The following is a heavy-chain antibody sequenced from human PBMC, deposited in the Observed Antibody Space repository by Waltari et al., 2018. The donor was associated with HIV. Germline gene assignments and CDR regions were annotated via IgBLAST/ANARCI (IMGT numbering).Heavy chain of an antibody. V-gene: IGHV4-59*01. Sequence: QVQLQESGPGLVKPSATLSLTCTVPGGSISRYYWSWIRQPPGKGLEWIGYIYYSGSTNYNPSLKSRVTISVDTSKNQFSLKLSSVTAADTAVYYCARDRDFWSGHYYYYGMDVWGQGTTVTVSS. CDR1: GGSISRYY. J-gene: IGHJ6*02. CDR3: ARDRDFWSGHYYYYGMDV. CDR2: IYYSGST. D-gene: IGHD3-3*01.